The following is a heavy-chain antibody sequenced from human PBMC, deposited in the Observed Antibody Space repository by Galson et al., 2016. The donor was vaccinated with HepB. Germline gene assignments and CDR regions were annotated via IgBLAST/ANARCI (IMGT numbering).Heavy chain of an antibody. J-gene: IGHJ4*02. CDR1: GFTFSNYA. Sequence: SLRLSCAASGFTFSNYAMGWVRQAPGKGLEWVSGISSSGDSTYYADSVKSRVAISRDNSKDTLYLEMNSLRDGDTAFYYCAKDTAPGHTYGYFDYWGQGTLVTVSS. CDR2: ISSSGDST. V-gene: IGHV3-23*01. CDR3: AKDTAPGHTYGYFDY. D-gene: IGHD1-14*01.